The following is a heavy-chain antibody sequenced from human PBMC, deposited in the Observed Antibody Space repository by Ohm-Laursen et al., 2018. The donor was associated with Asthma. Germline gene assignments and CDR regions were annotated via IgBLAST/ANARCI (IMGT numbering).Heavy chain of an antibody. Sequence: GASVKVSCKVSGYTFTDHHMHWVRQAPGQGLEWMAWISAYNGNTNYAPKFQDRVTMTTDTSTSTAYMELRGLRSDDTAVYYCARVLSYYDHSSYYDRIDYWGQGSLVTVSS. J-gene: IGHJ4*02. V-gene: IGHV1-18*04. D-gene: IGHD3-22*01. CDR2: ISAYNGNT. CDR3: ARVLSYYDHSSYYDRIDY. CDR1: GYTFTDHH.